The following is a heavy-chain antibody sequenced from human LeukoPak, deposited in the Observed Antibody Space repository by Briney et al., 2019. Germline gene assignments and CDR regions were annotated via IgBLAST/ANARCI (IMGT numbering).Heavy chain of an antibody. J-gene: IGHJ6*02. CDR2: ISSSGSVM. CDR3: ARGHHYYDSSGYYYRGGMDV. Sequence: GGSLRLSCAASGFMFSSYEMNWVRQAPGKGLEWVSYISSSGSVMYYADSVQGRFTISRDNAKNSLYLQMNSLRAEDTAVYYCARGHHYYDSSGYYYRGGMDVWGQGTTVTVSS. D-gene: IGHD3-22*01. CDR1: GFMFSSYE. V-gene: IGHV3-48*03.